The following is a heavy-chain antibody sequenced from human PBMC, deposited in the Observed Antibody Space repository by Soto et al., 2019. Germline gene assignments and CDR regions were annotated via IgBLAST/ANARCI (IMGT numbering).Heavy chain of an antibody. D-gene: IGHD6-19*01. V-gene: IGHV3-30-3*01. CDR2: ISSDGSNK. CDR3: ARLGNWDFGADSTGWYDY. CDR1: GFTFSAYP. J-gene: IGHJ4*02. Sequence: QVQLVESGGGVVQPGRSLRLSCGASGFTFSAYPIHWVRQAPGKGLEWVAVISSDGSNKYYADSVKGRFSISRDFSQNTLYLQMIGLRPEDMAFYSCARLGNWDFGADSTGWYDYWAPGALVTVSS.